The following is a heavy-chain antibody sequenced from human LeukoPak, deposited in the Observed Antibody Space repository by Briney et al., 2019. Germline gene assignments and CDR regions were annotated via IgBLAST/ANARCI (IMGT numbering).Heavy chain of an antibody. CDR2: IYPGDSDT. V-gene: IGHV5-51*01. CDR1: GYSFTSYW. Sequence: GESLKISCKGSGYSFTSYWIGWVRQMPGKGLEWMGIIYPGDSDTRYSPSFQGQVTISADKPISTAYLQWSSLKASDTAMYYCARLVFSQLYYGNYGMDVWGQGTTVTVSS. J-gene: IGHJ6*02. CDR3: ARLVFSQLYYGNYGMDV. D-gene: IGHD3-10*01.